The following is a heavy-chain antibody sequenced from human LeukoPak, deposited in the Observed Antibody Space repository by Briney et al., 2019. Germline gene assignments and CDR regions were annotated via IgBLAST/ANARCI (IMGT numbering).Heavy chain of an antibody. J-gene: IGHJ2*01. CDR1: GFTFSDDY. CDR2: ISNSGYTI. CDR3: ARSFDL. Sequence: KPGGSVRLSCAASGFTFSDDYMSWIRQAPGKGLEWVSYISNSGYTIYYADSVKGRFTISRDNAENSLYLQMNSLRAEDTAVYYCARSFDLWGRGTLVTVPS. V-gene: IGHV3-11*04.